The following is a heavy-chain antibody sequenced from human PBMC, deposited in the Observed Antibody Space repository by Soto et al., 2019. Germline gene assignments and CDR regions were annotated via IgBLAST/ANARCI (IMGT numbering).Heavy chain of an antibody. CDR3: ARLTPSSGTTQPNWFDP. Sequence: PSETLSLTCTVSGGSIISYYWSWSRQPAGKGLEWIGRIYTSGSTNYNPSLKSRVTMSVDTSKNQFSLKLSSVTAADTAVYYCARLTPSSGTTQPNWFDPWGQGTLVTVSS. CDR2: IYTSGST. D-gene: IGHD1-7*01. V-gene: IGHV4-4*07. CDR1: GGSIISYY. J-gene: IGHJ5*02.